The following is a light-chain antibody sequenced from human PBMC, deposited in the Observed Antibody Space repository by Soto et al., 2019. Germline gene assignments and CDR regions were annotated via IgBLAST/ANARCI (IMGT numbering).Light chain of an antibody. CDR1: QSVSSCY. J-gene: IGKJ4*02. Sequence: EIVLTQSPGTLSLSPGERATLSCRASQSVSSCYLACYQQKPGQAPRLLIYDASSRATGIPDRFSGSGSGTDFTLTISSLEPEDFAVYYCQQYGNSPQTFGGGTKVEIK. CDR3: QQYGNSPQT. CDR2: DAS. V-gene: IGKV3-20*01.